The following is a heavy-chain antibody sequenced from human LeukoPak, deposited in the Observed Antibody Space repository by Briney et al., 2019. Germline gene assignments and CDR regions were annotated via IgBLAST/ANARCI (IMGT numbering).Heavy chain of an antibody. D-gene: IGHD2-15*01. CDR1: GFTFSSYA. V-gene: IGHV3-30-3*01. J-gene: IGHJ4*02. CDR2: ISYDGSNK. CDR3: ARDRDVVVVAATLDY. Sequence: GRSRRLSCAASGFTFSSYAMHWVRQAPGKGLEGVAVISYDGSNKYSADSVKGRFTISRDNSKNTLYLQMNSLSAEDTAVSYCARDRDVVVVAATLDYWGQGTLVTVSS.